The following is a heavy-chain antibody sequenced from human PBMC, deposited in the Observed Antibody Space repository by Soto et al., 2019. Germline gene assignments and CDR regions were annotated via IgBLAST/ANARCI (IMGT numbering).Heavy chain of an antibody. Sequence: QLLESGGGLVQPGGSLRLSCAGYGFTFGSYAMSWVRQAPGKGLEWVSVTGGSGTGAHHADCVKGRFTISRDNPRSTLYLQMNSMRAEDTAVYYCAGTRDYDSTGYLRYFDYWGQGTLVTVSS. CDR2: TGGSGTGA. V-gene: IGHV3-23*01. CDR1: GFTFGSYA. D-gene: IGHD3-22*01. CDR3: AGTRDYDSTGYLRYFDY. J-gene: IGHJ4*02.